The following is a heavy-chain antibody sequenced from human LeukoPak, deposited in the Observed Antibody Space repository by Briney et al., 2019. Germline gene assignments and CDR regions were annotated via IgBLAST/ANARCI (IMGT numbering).Heavy chain of an antibody. V-gene: IGHV4-31*03. CDR2: IYYSGST. D-gene: IGHD3-10*01. CDR3: ARVNYYGSGSYYNDSY. Sequence: NPSETLSLTCTVSGGSISSGGYYWSWIRQHPGKGLEWIGYIYYSGSTYYNPSLKSRVTISVDTSKNQFSLKLSSVTAADTAVYYCARVNYYGSGSYYNDSYWGQGTLVTVSS. J-gene: IGHJ4*02. CDR1: GGSISSGGYY.